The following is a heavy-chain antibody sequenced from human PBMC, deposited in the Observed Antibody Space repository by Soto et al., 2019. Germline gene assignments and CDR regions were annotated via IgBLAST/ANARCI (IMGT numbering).Heavy chain of an antibody. Sequence: QVQLVQSGAEVKKPGSSVKVSCKASGGTFSSYAISWVRQAPGQGLEWMGGIIPIFGTANYAQKFQGRVTIIXXEXTNXAYMELSSLRSEDTAVDYCARDLRSSGWYRGWFDPWGQGTLVTVSS. CDR2: IIPIFGTA. V-gene: IGHV1-69*05. J-gene: IGHJ5*02. D-gene: IGHD6-19*01. CDR1: GGTFSSYA. CDR3: ARDLRSSGWYRGWFDP.